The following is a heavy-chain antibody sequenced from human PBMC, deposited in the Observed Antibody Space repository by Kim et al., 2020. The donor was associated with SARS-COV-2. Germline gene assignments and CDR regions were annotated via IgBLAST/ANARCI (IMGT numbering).Heavy chain of an antibody. CDR2: IYPSGSA. J-gene: IGHJ4*02. CDR1: GGSFSGYY. Sequence: SETLSLTCFLSGGSFSGYYWSWIRQSPGKGLEWIGEIYPSGSANYNPSLKSRVTISLDTSKNQFSLRLTSVTAADTAVYFCARVWDYWGQGTLVTVSS. V-gene: IGHV4-34*01. CDR3: ARVWDY.